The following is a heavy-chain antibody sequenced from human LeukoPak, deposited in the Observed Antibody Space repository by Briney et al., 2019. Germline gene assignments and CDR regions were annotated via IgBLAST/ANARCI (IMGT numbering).Heavy chain of an antibody. J-gene: IGHJ4*02. CDR2: INHSGST. V-gene: IGHV4-34*01. CDR3: ARGRGNYGY. Sequence: SETLSLTCAVYGGSFSGYYWSWIRQPPGKGLEWIGEINHSGSTNYNPSLKSRVTISVDTAKNQFSLRVTSVTAADTAVYYCARGRGNYGYWGQGTLVTVSS. D-gene: IGHD4-23*01. CDR1: GGSFSGYY.